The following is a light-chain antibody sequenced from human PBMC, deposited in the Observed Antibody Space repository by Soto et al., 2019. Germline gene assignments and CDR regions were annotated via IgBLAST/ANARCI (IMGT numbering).Light chain of an antibody. CDR3: QQYSSSPPFT. J-gene: IGKJ3*01. CDR2: GAS. V-gene: IGKV3-20*01. CDR1: QTFSSY. Sequence: EIVLTQSPGTLSLSPGERATLSCRASQTFSSYLAWYQQKPGQAPRLLIYGASRRATGIPDRFIGSGSGTDFTLTISRLEPEYVAVYYCQQYSSSPPFTFGHGTKVDIK.